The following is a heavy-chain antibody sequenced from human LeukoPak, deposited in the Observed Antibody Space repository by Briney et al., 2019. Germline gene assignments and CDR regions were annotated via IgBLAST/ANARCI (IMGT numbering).Heavy chain of an antibody. CDR1: GFAFSDYS. Sequence: PGGSLRLSCAASGFAFSDYSMSWVRQAPGKGLEWLSAISGSADGTYDTDSVKGRFTISRDNSKNTLYLQVNSLRAEDTAVYYCAKVAPDYGSGRGNWFDPWGQGTLVTVSS. CDR2: ISGSADGT. D-gene: IGHD3-10*01. CDR3: AKVAPDYGSGRGNWFDP. J-gene: IGHJ5*02. V-gene: IGHV3-23*01.